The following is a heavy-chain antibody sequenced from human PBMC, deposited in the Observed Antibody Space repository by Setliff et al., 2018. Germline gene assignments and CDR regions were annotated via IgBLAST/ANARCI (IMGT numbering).Heavy chain of an antibody. CDR2: IYHGGTT. CDR1: GASISSSAYS. D-gene: IGHD5-18*01. CDR3: ARAGLNRGAPYSSYAFDI. Sequence: SETLSLTCAVSGASISSSAYSWNWIRQPPGKGLEWIVYIYHGGTTYYNPSLKSRVTISVDTSKNQVSLNLTSVTAADTAMYYCARAGLNRGAPYSSYAFDIWGQGTMVTVSS. V-gene: IGHV4-30-2*01. J-gene: IGHJ3*02.